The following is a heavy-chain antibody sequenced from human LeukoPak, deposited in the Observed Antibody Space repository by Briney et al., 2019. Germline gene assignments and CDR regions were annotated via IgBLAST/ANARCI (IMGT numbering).Heavy chain of an antibody. CDR3: ARDPSLIRSGWYFDY. CDR2: INPNSGGT. CDR1: GYTFTGYY. Sequence: ASVKVSCKASGYTFTGYYMHWVRQAPGQGLEWMGWINPNSGGTNYAQKFQGRVTMTRDTSISTAYMELSRLRSDDTAVYYCARDPSLIRSGWYFDYWGQGTLVTVSS. D-gene: IGHD6-19*01. J-gene: IGHJ4*02. V-gene: IGHV1-2*02.